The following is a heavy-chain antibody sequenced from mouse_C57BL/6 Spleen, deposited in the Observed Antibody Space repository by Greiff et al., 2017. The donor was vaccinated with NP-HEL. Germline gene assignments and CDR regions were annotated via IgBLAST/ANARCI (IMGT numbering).Heavy chain of an antibody. CDR3: ARGDYGVNYFDY. V-gene: IGHV3-6*01. Sequence: EVQLQESGPGLVKPSQSLSLTCSVTGYSITSGYYWNWIRQFPGNKLEWMGYISYDGSNNYNPSLKNRISITRDTSKNQFFLKLNSVTTEDTATYYCARGDYGVNYFDYWGQGTTLTVSS. CDR2: ISYDGSN. J-gene: IGHJ2*01. CDR1: GYSITSGYY. D-gene: IGHD1-1*01.